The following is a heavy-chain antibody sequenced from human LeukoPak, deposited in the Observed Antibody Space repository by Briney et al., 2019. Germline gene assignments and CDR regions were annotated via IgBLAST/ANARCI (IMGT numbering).Heavy chain of an antibody. J-gene: IGHJ4*02. V-gene: IGHV4-34*01. CDR1: GGSFSGYY. CDR2: INHSGST. Sequence: KPSETLSLTCADYGGSFSGYYWSCIRQPPGKGLYWIGEINHSGSTNYNPPLKSRVTISVDTSKNQFSLKLSSVTAADTAVYYCARGLLSYDCVWGSYPKSTFDYWGQGTLVTVSS. D-gene: IGHD3-16*02. CDR3: ARGLLSYDCVWGSYPKSTFDY.